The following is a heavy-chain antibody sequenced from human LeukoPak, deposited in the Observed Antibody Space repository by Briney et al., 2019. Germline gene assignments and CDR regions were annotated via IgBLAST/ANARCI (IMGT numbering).Heavy chain of an antibody. V-gene: IGHV3-48*03. J-gene: IGHJ6*02. CDR2: SSGDGRTM. D-gene: IGHD5-12*01. CDR1: GFTFRSYE. CDR3: ARGDGVATRYYYGLDV. Sequence: GGSLRLSCEASGFTFRSYEMNWVRQAPGKGLEWVSYSSGDGRTMNYADSVKGRFTISRDSGTNSLYLQMNSLRAEDTAVYYCARGDGVATRYYYGLDVWGQGTTVTVSS.